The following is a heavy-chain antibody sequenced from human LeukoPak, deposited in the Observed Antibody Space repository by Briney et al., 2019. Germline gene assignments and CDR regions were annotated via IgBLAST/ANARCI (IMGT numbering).Heavy chain of an antibody. Sequence: PGGSLRLFCAASGFTVSSSYMNWVRQAPGKGLEWVSLIYSGGTTYYADSVKGRFTISRDNSKNTLYLQMNSLRAEDTAVYYCARRGDGGRSFDYWGQGTLVTVSS. CDR3: ARRGDGGRSFDY. CDR1: GFTVSSSY. J-gene: IGHJ4*02. V-gene: IGHV3-53*01. CDR2: IYSGGTT. D-gene: IGHD4-23*01.